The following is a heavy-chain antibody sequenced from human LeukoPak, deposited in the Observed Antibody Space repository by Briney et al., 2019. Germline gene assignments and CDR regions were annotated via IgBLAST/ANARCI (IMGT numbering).Heavy chain of an antibody. CDR1: GFTFSSYG. Sequence: GRSLRLSCAASGFTFSSYGMHWVRQAPGKGLEWVAVISYDGSNKYYADSVKGRFTISRDNSKNTLYLQMNSLRPEDTALYYCAKEWYVGSPPDYWGQGTQVTVSS. J-gene: IGHJ4*02. D-gene: IGHD3-10*01. V-gene: IGHV3-30*18. CDR2: ISYDGSNK. CDR3: AKEWYVGSPPDY.